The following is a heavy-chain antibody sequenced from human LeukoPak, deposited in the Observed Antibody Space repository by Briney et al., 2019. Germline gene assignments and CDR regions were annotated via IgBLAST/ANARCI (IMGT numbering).Heavy chain of an antibody. D-gene: IGHD6-19*01. Sequence: GGSLRLSCAASGFSVSDNFMSWVRQAPRKGLEWVSVIYSGGSTYYADSVKGRFTISRDNSKNTLYLQMNSLRAEDTAIYYCASLNSGWYDCWGQGTLVTVSS. CDR2: IYSGGST. CDR3: ASLNSGWYDC. V-gene: IGHV3-53*01. CDR1: GFSVSDNF. J-gene: IGHJ5*01.